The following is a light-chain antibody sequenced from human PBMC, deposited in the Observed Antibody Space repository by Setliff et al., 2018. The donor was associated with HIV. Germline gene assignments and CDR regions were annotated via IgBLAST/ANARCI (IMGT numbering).Light chain of an antibody. J-gene: IGLJ3*02. CDR1: NSNIGNNY. Sequence: QSVLTQPPSVSAAPGQKVTISCSGSNSNIGNNYVSWYQQLPGTAPKLLIYDNNKRPSGIPDRFSGSKSGTSATLGITGLQTGDEADYYCGTWDSSLSAGVFGGGTQLTRP. CDR3: GTWDSSLSAGV. V-gene: IGLV1-51*01. CDR2: DNN.